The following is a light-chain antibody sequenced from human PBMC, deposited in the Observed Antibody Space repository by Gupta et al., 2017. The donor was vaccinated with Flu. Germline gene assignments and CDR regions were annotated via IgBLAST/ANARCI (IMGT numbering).Light chain of an antibody. V-gene: IGKV4-1*01. CDR3: QQYFDTPYT. J-gene: IGKJ2*01. CDR1: LTILYNSNNKNY. Sequence: DTVMTQSPDSLAVSLVETATISCKSSLTILYNSNNKNYLAWYQQRPGQPPKLLIYWASTRASGVPDRFSGSGSGSDFSLTISSLQAEDVAVYYCQQYFDTPYTFGQGTKLEIK. CDR2: WAS.